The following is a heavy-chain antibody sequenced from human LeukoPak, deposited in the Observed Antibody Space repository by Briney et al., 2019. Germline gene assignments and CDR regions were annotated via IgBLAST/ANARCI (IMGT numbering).Heavy chain of an antibody. CDR1: GFTFSSFE. CDR3: ARCVKVAGYYYYGMDV. CDR2: TSSSGLTI. J-gene: IGHJ6*02. D-gene: IGHD6-19*01. Sequence: GGSLRLSCAASGFTFSSFEMNWVRQAPGKGLEWVSYTSSSGLTIYYADSVKGRFTISRDNAKNSLYLQMNSLRAEDTAVYYCARCVKVAGYYYYGMDVWGQGTTVTVSS. V-gene: IGHV3-48*03.